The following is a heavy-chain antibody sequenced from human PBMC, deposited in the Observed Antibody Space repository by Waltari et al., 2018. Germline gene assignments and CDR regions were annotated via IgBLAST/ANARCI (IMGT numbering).Heavy chain of an antibody. D-gene: IGHD6-13*01. J-gene: IGHJ6*03. V-gene: IGHV3-23*04. CDR1: GFTFSSYS. CDR2: ISGSGGST. Sequence: EVQLVESGGGLVQPGGSLRLSCAASGFTFSSYSMSWVHQALGKGLEWVSAISGSGGSTYYADSVKGRFTISRDNSKNTLYLQMNSLRAEDTAVYYCAKEPPIAAAGTGYMDVWGKGTTVTVSS. CDR3: AKEPPIAAAGTGYMDV.